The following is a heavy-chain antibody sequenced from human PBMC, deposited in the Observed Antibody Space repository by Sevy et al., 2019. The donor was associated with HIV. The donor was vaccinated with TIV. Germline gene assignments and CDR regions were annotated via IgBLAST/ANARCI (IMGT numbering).Heavy chain of an antibody. V-gene: IGHV3-7*01. CDR1: RFTFSNYW. CDR2: INQDGGEK. D-gene: IGHD3-22*01. J-gene: IGHJ6*02. CDR3: ARVSSIYDDRGYYYGMDV. Sequence: GGSLRLSCVVSRFTFSNYWMSWVRQAPGKGLEWVANINQDGGEKYHLDSVKGRFTISRDNAKNSLYLHMNSLTAEDWAVYFCARVSSIYDDRGYYYGMDVWGQGTTVTVSS.